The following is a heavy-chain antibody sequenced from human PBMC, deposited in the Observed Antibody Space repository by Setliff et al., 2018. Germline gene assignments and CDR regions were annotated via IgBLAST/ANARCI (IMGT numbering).Heavy chain of an antibody. CDR2: IYHSGST. CDR3: ARHGGWYFDL. D-gene: IGHD4-17*01. CDR1: GYSISSGYY. J-gene: IGHJ2*01. Sequence: SETLSLTCAVSGYSISSGYYWGWIRQPPGKGLEWIGSIYHSGSTYYNPSLKSRVTISADTSKSEFSLRLNSVTAADSAVYYCARHGGWYFDLWCRGTLVTVSS. V-gene: IGHV4-38-2*01.